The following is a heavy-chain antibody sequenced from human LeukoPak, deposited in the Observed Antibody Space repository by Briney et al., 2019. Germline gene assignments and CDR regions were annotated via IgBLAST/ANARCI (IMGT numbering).Heavy chain of an antibody. J-gene: IGHJ4*02. V-gene: IGHV1-8*01. CDR3: ARTAIVTPRRPTPIASRPRGPFGY. CDR1: GYTFTSYD. D-gene: IGHD6-6*01. CDR2: MNPNSGNT. Sequence: ASVKVSCKASGYTFTSYDINWVRQATGQGLEWMGWMNPNSGNTGYAQKFQGRVTMTRNTSISTAYMELSSLRSEDTAVYYCARTAIVTPRRPTPIASRPRGPFGYWGKGTLVTVSS.